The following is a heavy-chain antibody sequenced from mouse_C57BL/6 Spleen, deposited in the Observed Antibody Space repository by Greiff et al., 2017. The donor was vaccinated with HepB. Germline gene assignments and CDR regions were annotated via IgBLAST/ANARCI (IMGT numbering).Heavy chain of an antibody. Sequence: QVQLKESGPGLVAPSQSLSITCTVSGFSLTSYAISWVRQPPGKGLEWLGVIWTGGGTNYNSALKSRLSISRDNSKSQVFLKMNSLQTDDTAGYYCASAYFGRNSPWVFGVWGTGPTVTVPS. J-gene: IGHJ1*03. CDR1: GFSLTSYA. D-gene: IGHD1-1*01. CDR2: IWTGGGT. V-gene: IGHV2-9-1*01. CDR3: ASAYFGRNSPWVFGV.